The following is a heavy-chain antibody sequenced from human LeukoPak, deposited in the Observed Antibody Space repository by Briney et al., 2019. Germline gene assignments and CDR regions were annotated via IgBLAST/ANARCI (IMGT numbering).Heavy chain of an antibody. CDR1: GGSISSSNYY. CDR3: AGQIGAPGFDY. D-gene: IGHD3-10*01. V-gene: IGHV4-39*01. J-gene: IGHJ4*02. Sequence: SETLSLTCTGSGGSISSSNYYWGWIRQPPGKGLEWIGSIYQSGNTYYNPSLKSRVTIFVDTAKNQFSLRLNSVTAADTAVYYCAGQIGAPGFDYWGQGTLVTVSS. CDR2: IYQSGNT.